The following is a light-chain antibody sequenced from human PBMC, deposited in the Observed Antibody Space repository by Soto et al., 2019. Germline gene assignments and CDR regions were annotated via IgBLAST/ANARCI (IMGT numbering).Light chain of an antibody. CDR1: QSVSSSY. CDR2: GAS. J-gene: IGKJ5*01. CDR3: QQRSNWPPTIT. V-gene: IGKV3D-20*02. Sequence: EIVLTQSPATLSLSPVEIATLSCRASQSVSSSYLAWYQQKAGQAPRLLIYGASRRATGIPARFSGSGSGTDFTLTISSLEPEDFSVYYCQQRSNWPPTITFGQGTRLEIK.